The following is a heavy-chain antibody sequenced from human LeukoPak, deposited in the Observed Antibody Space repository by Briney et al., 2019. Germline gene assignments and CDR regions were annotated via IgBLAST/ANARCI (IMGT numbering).Heavy chain of an antibody. V-gene: IGHV4-31*03. J-gene: IGHJ4*02. CDR1: GGSISRGGHY. CDR2: IYNSGRT. Sequence: ASQTLSLTCTVSGGSISRGGHYWTWIRQHPGKGLEWIGYIYNSGRTYYNPSLKSRVTMSVDTSKNQFSLKLSSVTAADTAVYHCARGEGNSGYDFLSWGQGTLVTVSS. D-gene: IGHD5-12*01. CDR3: ARGEGNSGYDFLS.